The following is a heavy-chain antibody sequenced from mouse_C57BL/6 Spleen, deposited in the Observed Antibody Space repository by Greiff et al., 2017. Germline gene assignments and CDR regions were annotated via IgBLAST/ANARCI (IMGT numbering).Heavy chain of an antibody. CDR2: IYPGAGDT. Sequence: QVQLQQSGAELVQPGASVKISCKASGYAFSSYWMNWVKPRHGKGLEWIGQIYPGAGDTTYNGKSKGKATLTADEATSAAYMQLSSLASEDSTVYFCAREGDGNRFAYWGQGTLVTVSA. CDR1: GYAFSSYW. V-gene: IGHV1-80*01. J-gene: IGHJ3*01. CDR3: AREGDGNRFAY. D-gene: IGHD2-1*01.